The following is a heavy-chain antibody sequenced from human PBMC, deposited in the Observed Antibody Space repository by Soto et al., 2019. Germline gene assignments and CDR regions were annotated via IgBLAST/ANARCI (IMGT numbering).Heavy chain of an antibody. CDR3: AREWWSGSLIGGSL. Sequence: QVQLQQWGAGLLKPSETLSLTCPVNGGSFSDYYWTWIRQPPGKGLEWIGEVNHGGSTHYNPSLKRRVSVSVDTSKKQFSLNLTFVTDADTAVYYCAREWWSGSLIGGSLGGEGTLVTVSS. CDR2: VNHGGST. V-gene: IGHV4-34*01. J-gene: IGHJ4*02. CDR1: GGSFSDYY. D-gene: IGHD3-3*01.